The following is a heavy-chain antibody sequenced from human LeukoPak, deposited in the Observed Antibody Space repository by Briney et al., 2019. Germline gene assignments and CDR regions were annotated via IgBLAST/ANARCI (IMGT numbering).Heavy chain of an antibody. CDR2: IYYSGST. Sequence: KSSETLSLTCTVSGGSISSGDYYWSWIRQPPGKGLEWIGYIYYSGSTYYNPSLKSRVTISVDTPKNQFSLKLSSVTAADTAVYYCARVIGKYYYDSSGSDYWGQGTLVTVSS. V-gene: IGHV4-30-4*01. D-gene: IGHD3-22*01. J-gene: IGHJ4*02. CDR1: GGSISSGDYY. CDR3: ARVIGKYYYDSSGSDY.